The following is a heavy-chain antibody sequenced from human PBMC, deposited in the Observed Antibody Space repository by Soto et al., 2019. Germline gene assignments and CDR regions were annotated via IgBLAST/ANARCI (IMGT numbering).Heavy chain of an antibody. D-gene: IGHD2-2*01. CDR3: ARVPDR. Sequence: SETLSLTCAVYDRSFSGDYWTWIRQPPGTGLEWIGEINHSGSTYYNPSLKSRVTISVDRSKNQFSLKLSSVTAADTAVYYCARVPDRWGQGTLVTVSS. V-gene: IGHV4-34*01. CDR2: INHSGST. CDR1: DRSFSGDY. J-gene: IGHJ5*02.